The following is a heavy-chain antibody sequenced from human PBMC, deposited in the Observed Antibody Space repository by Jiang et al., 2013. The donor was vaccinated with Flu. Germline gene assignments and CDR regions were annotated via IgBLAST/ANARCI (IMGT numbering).Heavy chain of an antibody. CDR3: ARDGGGDYEYYFDY. V-gene: IGHV6-1*01. Sequence: NDYAVSVKSRITINPDTSKNQFSLQLNSVTPEDTAVYYCARDGGGDYEYYFDYWGQGTLVTVSS. D-gene: IGHD4-17*01. J-gene: IGHJ4*02. CDR2: N.